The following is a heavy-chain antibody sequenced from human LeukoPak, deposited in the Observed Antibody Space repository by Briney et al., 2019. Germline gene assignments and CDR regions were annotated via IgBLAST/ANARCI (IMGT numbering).Heavy chain of an antibody. CDR2: ISGSGGST. J-gene: IGHJ4*02. D-gene: IGHD3-22*01. V-gene: IGHV3-23*01. CDR3: SKLCPRGLEVVVITSFDY. Sequence: GGSLRLSCAASGFTITSYAMSWVRQAPGKGLEWVSAISGSGGSTYYADSVKGRFTISRDNSKNTLNLQMNSLRADDTDVYYCSKLCPRGLEVVVITSFDYWGQGTLVTVSS. CDR1: GFTITSYA.